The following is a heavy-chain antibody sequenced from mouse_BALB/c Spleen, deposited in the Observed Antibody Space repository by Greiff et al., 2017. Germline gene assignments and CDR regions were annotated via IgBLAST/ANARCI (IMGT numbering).Heavy chain of an antibody. V-gene: IGHV1-54*01. CDR3: ARGRGNYYMDY. D-gene: IGHD2-1*01. CDR2: INPGSGGT. Sequence: QVQLQQSGAELVRPGTSVKVSCKASGYAFTNYLIEWVKQRPGQGLAWIGVINPGSGGTNYNEKFKGKATLTADKSSSTAYMQLSSLTSDDSAVYFCARGRGNYYMDYWGQGTTLTVSS. CDR1: GYAFTNYL. J-gene: IGHJ2*01.